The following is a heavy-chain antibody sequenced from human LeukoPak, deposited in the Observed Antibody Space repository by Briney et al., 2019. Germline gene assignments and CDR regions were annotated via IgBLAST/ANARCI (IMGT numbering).Heavy chain of an antibody. CDR1: GGSISSYY. J-gene: IGHJ4*02. CDR3: ARRVLYGSGSYYEQ. V-gene: IGHV4-59*08. Sequence: PSETLSLTCTVSGGSISSYYWSWIRQPPGKGLEWIGYIYYSGSTNYNPSLKSRVTISVDTSKNQFSLKLSSVTAADTAVYYCARRVLYGSGSYYEQWGQGTLVTVSS. D-gene: IGHD3-10*01. CDR2: IYYSGST.